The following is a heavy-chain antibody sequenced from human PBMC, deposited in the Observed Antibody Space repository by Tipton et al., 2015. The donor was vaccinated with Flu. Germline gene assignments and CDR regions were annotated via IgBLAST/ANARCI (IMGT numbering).Heavy chain of an antibody. J-gene: IGHJ4*02. CDR3: ASLTGDDY. Sequence: SLRLSCAASGFTFSAYHMNWVRQAPGKGLEWISYITSSGSNTIYADSVKGRFTISRDNAENSLYLQMNSLRDEDTAVYCCASLTGDDYWGQGTLVTVSS. D-gene: IGHD7-27*01. V-gene: IGHV3-48*02. CDR2: ITSSGSNT. CDR1: GFTFSAYH.